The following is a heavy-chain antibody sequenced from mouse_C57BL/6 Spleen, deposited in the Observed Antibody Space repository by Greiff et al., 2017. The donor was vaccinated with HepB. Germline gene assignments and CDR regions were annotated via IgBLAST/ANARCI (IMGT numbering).Heavy chain of an antibody. V-gene: IGHV1-75*01. CDR2: IFPGSGST. J-gene: IGHJ4*01. D-gene: IGHD2-1*01. CDR1: GYTFTDYY. Sequence: VQLQQSGPELVKPGASVKISCKASGYTFTDYYINWVKQRPGQGLEWIGWIFPGSGSTYYNEKFKGKATLTVDKSSSTAYMLLSSLTSEDSAVYFCTRYGLYGNLYAMDYWGQGTSVTVSS. CDR3: TRYGLYGNLYAMDY.